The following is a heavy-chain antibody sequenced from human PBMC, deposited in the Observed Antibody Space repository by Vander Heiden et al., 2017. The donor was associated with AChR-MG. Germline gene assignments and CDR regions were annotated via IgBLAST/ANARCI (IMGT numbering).Heavy chain of an antibody. CDR1: AGTSSRCA. Sequence: QLVQSGAEVKTPGSSVKVSCKASAGTSSRCATSPVRQAPGQGLEWMGGIIPIFGTANYAQKFQGRVTITADESTSTAYMELSSLRSEDTAVYYCARDQNCSSTSCYQLEYYGMDVWGQGTTVTVSS. CDR2: IIPIFGTA. CDR3: ARDQNCSSTSCYQLEYYGMDV. D-gene: IGHD2-2*01. J-gene: IGHJ6*02. V-gene: IGHV1-69*01.